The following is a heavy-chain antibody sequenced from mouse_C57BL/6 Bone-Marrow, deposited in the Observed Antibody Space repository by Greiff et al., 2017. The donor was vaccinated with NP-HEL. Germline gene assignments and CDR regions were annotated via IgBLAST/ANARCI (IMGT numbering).Heavy chain of an antibody. V-gene: IGHV1-61*01. CDR2: IYPSDSET. CDR3: ARSQIYYYGSSFYWYFDV. J-gene: IGHJ1*03. CDR1: GYTFTSYW. Sequence: VQLQQSGAELVRPGSSVKLSCKASGYTFTSYWMDWVKQRPGQGLEWIGNIYPSDSETHYNQKFKDKATLTVDKSSSTAYMQLSSLTSEDSAVYYCARSQIYYYGSSFYWYFDVWGTGTTVTVSS. D-gene: IGHD1-1*01.